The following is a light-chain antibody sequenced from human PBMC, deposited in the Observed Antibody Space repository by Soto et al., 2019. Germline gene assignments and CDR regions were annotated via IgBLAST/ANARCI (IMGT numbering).Light chain of an antibody. V-gene: IGKV3-11*01. CDR1: QSVSSY. J-gene: IGKJ5*01. Sequence: EIVLTQSPATLSLSPGERAPLSCRASQSVSSYLAWYQQKPGQAPRLLIYDAYNRATGIPARFSGSGSGTDFTLTISSLEPEECAVYYCQQRGNWPITFGQGTRLEIK. CDR3: QQRGNWPIT. CDR2: DAY.